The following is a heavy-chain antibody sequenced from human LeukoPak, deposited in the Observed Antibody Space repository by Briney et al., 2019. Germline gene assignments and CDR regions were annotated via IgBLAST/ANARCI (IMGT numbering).Heavy chain of an antibody. CDR3: AKDRRRGYSYGLE. CDR1: GFTFSSYW. V-gene: IGHV3-7*03. D-gene: IGHD5-18*01. CDR2: IKQDGSEK. J-gene: IGHJ4*02. Sequence: GGSLRLSCAASGFTFSSYWMSWVRQAPGKGLEWVANIKQDGSEKYYVDSVKGRFTISRDNAKNSLYLQMNSLRAEDTAVYYCAKDRRRGYSYGLEWGQGTLVTVSS.